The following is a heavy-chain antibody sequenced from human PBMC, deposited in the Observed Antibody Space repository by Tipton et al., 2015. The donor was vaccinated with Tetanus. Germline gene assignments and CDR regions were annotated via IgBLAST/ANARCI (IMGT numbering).Heavy chain of an antibody. J-gene: IGHJ4*02. CDR1: GFAFSAYA. V-gene: IGHV3-30*04. CDR3: ACHRHSNWFDY. D-gene: IGHD6-13*01. Sequence: RSLRLSCAASGFAFSAYAVHWVRQAPGKGLEWVAVISYDGSDIFYAESVKGRFTISRDNSKNTLYLQMNSLRDEDTAVYFCACHRHSNWFDYWGQGTLVTVSS. CDR2: ISYDGSDI.